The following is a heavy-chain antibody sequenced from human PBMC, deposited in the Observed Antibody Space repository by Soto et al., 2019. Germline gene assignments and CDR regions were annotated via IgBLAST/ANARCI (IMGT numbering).Heavy chain of an antibody. CDR2: ISSSGSTI. D-gene: IGHD7-27*01. J-gene: IGHJ4*02. CDR1: GFTFSSYE. V-gene: IGHV3-48*03. CDR3: ARALNWGFVY. Sequence: ESGGGLVQPGGSLRLSCAASGFTFSSYEMNWVRQAPGKGLEWVSYISSSGSTIYYADSVKGRFTISRDNAKNSQYLQMNSLRAEDTAVYYCARALNWGFVYWGQGTLVTVSS.